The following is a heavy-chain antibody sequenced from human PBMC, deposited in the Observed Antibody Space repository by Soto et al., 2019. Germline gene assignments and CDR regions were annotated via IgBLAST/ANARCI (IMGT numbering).Heavy chain of an antibody. CDR3: ATGLNTIFGVAPFDY. Sequence: GASVKVSCKVSGYTLTDLSMHWVRQAPGKGLEWMGGFDPEDGETIYAQKFQGRVTMTEDTSTDTAYMELSSLRSEDTAVYYCATGLNTIFGVAPFDYWGQGTLVTVSS. CDR2: FDPEDGET. V-gene: IGHV1-24*01. D-gene: IGHD3-3*01. CDR1: GYTLTDLS. J-gene: IGHJ4*02.